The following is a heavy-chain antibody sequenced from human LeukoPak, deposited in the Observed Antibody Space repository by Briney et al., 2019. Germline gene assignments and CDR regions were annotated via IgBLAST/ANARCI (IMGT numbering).Heavy chain of an antibody. V-gene: IGHV3-30*03. J-gene: IGHJ4*02. Sequence: GGSLRLSCGASGFTFSSYWMHWVRQAPGKGLEWVAVISYDGSNKYYADSVKGRFTISRDNSKNTLYLQMNSLRAEDTAVYYCARDGQSITIFGVVIIEYYFDYWGQGTLVTVSS. CDR2: ISYDGSNK. D-gene: IGHD3-3*01. CDR3: ARDGQSITIFGVVIIEYYFDY. CDR1: GFTFSSYW.